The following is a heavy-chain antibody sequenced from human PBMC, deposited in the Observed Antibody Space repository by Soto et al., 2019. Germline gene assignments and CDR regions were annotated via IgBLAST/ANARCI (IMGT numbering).Heavy chain of an antibody. CDR3: ARGAHCSSTSRPDFAY. J-gene: IGHJ4*02. V-gene: IGHV1-8*01. CDR1: GYTFTSYD. D-gene: IGHD2-2*01. Sequence: ASVKVSCKASGYTFTSYDINWVRQATGQGPEWMGWMNPNSGNTGYAQKFQGRVTMTRNTSTSTAYMELSSLRSEDTAVYFCARGAHCSSTSRPDFAYWGLGTLVTVSS. CDR2: MNPNSGNT.